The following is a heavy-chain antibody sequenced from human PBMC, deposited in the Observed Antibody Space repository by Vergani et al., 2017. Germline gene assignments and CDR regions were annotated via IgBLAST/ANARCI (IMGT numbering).Heavy chain of an antibody. CDR2: ILGSGTA. J-gene: IGHJ4*02. CDR3: AXGSRAAGYTGPDS. D-gene: IGHD6-13*01. V-gene: IGHV4-61*02. Sequence: QAQLQESGPRLVKPSQTLTLTCSFSGGSLDIHSQTWGWIRQPAGEGLEWIGDILGSGTANYNPSFQGRVSMSVATSKNQFSLTLSSVNATDTAVYYCAXGSRAAGYTGPDSWGQGTRVTVSS. CDR1: GGSLDIHSQT.